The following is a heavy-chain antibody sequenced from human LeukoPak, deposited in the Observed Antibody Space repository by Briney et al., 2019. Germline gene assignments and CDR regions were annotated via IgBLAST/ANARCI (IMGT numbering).Heavy chain of an antibody. V-gene: IGHV3-66*01. CDR3: ARDLDWGSGH. CDR2: IYSGGNT. D-gene: IGHD7-27*01. Sequence: GGSLRLSCAASGLTVSRNYMSWVRQAPGKGLEWVSVIYSGGNTYYADSVKGKFTISRDNSKNTVYLQMNSLRAEDTAVYYCARDLDWGSGHWGQGALVTVSS. J-gene: IGHJ4*02. CDR1: GLTVSRNY.